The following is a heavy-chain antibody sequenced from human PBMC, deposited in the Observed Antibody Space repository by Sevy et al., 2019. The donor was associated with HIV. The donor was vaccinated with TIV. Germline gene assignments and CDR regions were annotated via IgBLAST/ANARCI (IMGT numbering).Heavy chain of an antibody. V-gene: IGHV3-21*01. D-gene: IGHD1-1*01. CDR2: SSSATHYT. CDR3: ARTTGGSDAAFDF. J-gene: IGHJ3*01. CDR1: GFIFSSYS. Sequence: GGSLRLSCAASGFIFSSYSMNWVRQAPRKGLEWVSFSSSATHYTYYADSVKGRFTVSRDYAKNSLFLQMNSLRAEDTAVYYCARTTGGSDAAFDFWGQGTMVTVSS.